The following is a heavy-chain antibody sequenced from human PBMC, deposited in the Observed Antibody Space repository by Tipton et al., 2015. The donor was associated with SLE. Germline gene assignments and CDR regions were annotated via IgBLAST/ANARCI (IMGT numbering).Heavy chain of an antibody. CDR1: GFKFDDYA. CDR3: AKDRFTGTTRIGGLAR. J-gene: IGHJ2*01. V-gene: IGHV3-9*01. Sequence: SLRLSCAASGFKFDDYAMHWVRQVPGKGLEWLSGMSWNGGYIDYADSVKGRFTISRDNADNSLYLQMNRLGPGDTALYHCAKDRFTGTTRIGGLARWGRGTLVTVSS. CDR2: MSWNGGYI. D-gene: IGHD1-1*01.